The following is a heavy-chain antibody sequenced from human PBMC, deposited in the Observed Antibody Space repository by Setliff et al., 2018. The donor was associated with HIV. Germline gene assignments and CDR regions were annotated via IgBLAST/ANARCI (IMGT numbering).Heavy chain of an antibody. V-gene: IGHV3-7*03. CDR3: VRDKDWAFDY. CDR1: GFTFSNSW. CDR2: IKKDGSDK. Sequence: PGGSLRLSCAASGFTFSNSWMTWVRQAPGKGLEWVANIKKDGSDKFYVDSVKGRFAISRDNAKNSLNLEMNSLRAEDTAIYYCVRDKDWAFDYWGQGTLVTVS. J-gene: IGHJ4*02. D-gene: IGHD3-9*01.